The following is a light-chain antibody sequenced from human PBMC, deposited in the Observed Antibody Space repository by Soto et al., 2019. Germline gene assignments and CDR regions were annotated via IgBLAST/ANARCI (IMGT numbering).Light chain of an antibody. CDR1: QRIGTY. Sequence: IQMTQSPSSLSASVGDRVTITCRASQRIGTYLNWYQQRPGKAPRLLISPISTLQRGVPSRFSGSGSGTDFTLTITGLHPEDFATYYCQKSSSTPYAFRQGTKLQIK. CDR2: PIS. CDR3: QKSSSTPYA. J-gene: IGKJ2*01. V-gene: IGKV1-39*01.